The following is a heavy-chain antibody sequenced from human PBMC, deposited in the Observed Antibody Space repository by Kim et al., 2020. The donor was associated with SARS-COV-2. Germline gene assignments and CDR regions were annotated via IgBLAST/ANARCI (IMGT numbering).Heavy chain of an antibody. D-gene: IGHD1-26*01. V-gene: IGHV1-69*04. CDR3: ARSLIVGARGYFDY. CDR1: GGTFSSYA. CDR2: IIPILGIA. Sequence: SVKVSCKASGGTFSSYAISWVRQAPGQGLEWMGRIIPILGIANYAQKFQGRVTITADKSTSTAYMELSNLRSEDTAVYYCARSLIVGARGYFDYWGHGTLVTVSS. J-gene: IGHJ4*01.